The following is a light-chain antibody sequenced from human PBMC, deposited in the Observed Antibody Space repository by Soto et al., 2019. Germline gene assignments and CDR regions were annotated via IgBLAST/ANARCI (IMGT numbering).Light chain of an antibody. CDR1: HSVSSRY. Sequence: EIVLTQSPGTLSLSPGERATLSCRASHSVSSRYLVWYQQKPGQAPRLLIYGASSRATGIPDRFSGSESGTDFTLTISRLEPEDFAVYYCQQYGSSPPYTFGQGTKLEIK. V-gene: IGKV3-20*01. CDR2: GAS. CDR3: QQYGSSPPYT. J-gene: IGKJ2*01.